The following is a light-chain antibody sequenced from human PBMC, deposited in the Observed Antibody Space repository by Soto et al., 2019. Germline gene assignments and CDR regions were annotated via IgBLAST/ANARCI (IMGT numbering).Light chain of an antibody. Sequence: EIVLTQSPATLSLSPGERATLSCRASQSISNFLAWYQQKPGQAPRLLIYDASNRATGIPVRFSGSGSGTDFPLTISRLEHEDVAVYYYQHRSNPLTFGPGTKVEIK. CDR3: QHRSNPLT. V-gene: IGKV3-11*01. CDR2: DAS. CDR1: QSISNF. J-gene: IGKJ3*01.